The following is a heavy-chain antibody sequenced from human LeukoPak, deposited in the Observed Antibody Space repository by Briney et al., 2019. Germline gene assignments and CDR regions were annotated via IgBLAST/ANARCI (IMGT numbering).Heavy chain of an antibody. V-gene: IGHV4-39*01. Sequence: SETLSLTCTVSGGSISSSSYYWGWIRQPPGKGLEWIGSIYYSGSTYYNPSLKSRVTISVDTSKNQFSLKLSSVTAADTAVYYCARRLEYSNYFAFDIWGQGTMVTVSS. J-gene: IGHJ3*02. CDR1: GGSISSSSYY. CDR3: ARRLEYSNYFAFDI. D-gene: IGHD4-11*01. CDR2: IYYSGST.